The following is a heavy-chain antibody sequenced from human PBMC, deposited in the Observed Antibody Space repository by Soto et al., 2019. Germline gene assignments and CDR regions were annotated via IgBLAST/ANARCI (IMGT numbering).Heavy chain of an antibody. CDR2: IDPSDSYT. V-gene: IGHV5-10-1*01. D-gene: IGHD5-18*01. J-gene: IGHJ6*02. CDR3: ARTSMQSRGYSYGHGGMDV. CDR1: GYSFTSYW. Sequence: EVQLVQSGAEVKKPGESLKISCKGSGYSFTSYWIDWVRQMPGKGLEWMGRIDPSDSYTNYSPSFQGHVTISADKSISTAYLQWSSLKASDTAMYYCARTSMQSRGYSYGHGGMDVLGQGTTVTVSS.